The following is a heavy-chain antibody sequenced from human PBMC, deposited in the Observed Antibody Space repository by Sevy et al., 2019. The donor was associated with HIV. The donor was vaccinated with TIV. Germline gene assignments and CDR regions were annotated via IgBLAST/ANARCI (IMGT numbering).Heavy chain of an antibody. J-gene: IGHJ4*01. CDR1: GFNFRTYS. V-gene: IGHV3-21*04. Sequence: GGSLRLSCAASGFNFRTYSMNWVRQAPGMGLEWLSSISDDSRYIYYSDSVKGRFTISRANAKNLLFLQMNNLRVEDTAIYYCARDFTIFGVVSGIDYWGQGNLVTVSS. D-gene: IGHD3-3*01. CDR3: ARDFTIFGVVSGIDY. CDR2: ISDDSRYI.